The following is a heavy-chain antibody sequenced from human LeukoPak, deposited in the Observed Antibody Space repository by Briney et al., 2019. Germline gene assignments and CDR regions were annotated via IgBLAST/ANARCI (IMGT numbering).Heavy chain of an antibody. J-gene: IGHJ4*02. D-gene: IGHD3-10*01. CDR2: ISAYNGNT. CDR3: ARIGSLITMVRGVPFDY. Sequence: ASVKVSCKASGDTFTSYGISWVRQAPGQGLEWMGWISAYNGNTNYAQKLQGRVTMTTDTSTSTAYMELRSLRSDDTAVYYCARIGSLITMVRGVPFDYWGQGTLVTVSS. V-gene: IGHV1-18*04. CDR1: GDTFTSYG.